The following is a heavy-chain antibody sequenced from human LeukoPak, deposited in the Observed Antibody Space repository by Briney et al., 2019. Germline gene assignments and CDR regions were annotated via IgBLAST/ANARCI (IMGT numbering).Heavy chain of an antibody. CDR3: SGYSSGWYSGY. J-gene: IGHJ4*02. D-gene: IGHD6-19*01. CDR2: ISGSGGST. CDR1: GFTFSSYA. V-gene: IGHV3-23*01. Sequence: GGSLRLSCAASGFTFSSYAMSWVRQAPGKGLEWVSAISGSGGSTYYADSVKGRFTISRDNSENTLYLQMNSLRAEDTAVYYCSGYSSGWYSGYWGQGTLVTVSS.